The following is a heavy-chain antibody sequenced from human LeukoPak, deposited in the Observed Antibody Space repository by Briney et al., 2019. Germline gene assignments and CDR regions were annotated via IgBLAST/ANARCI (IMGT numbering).Heavy chain of an antibody. CDR2: IYYSGST. CDR1: GGSVSSGSYY. CDR3: ARTDVQVWL. J-gene: IGHJ4*02. V-gene: IGHV4-61*01. Sequence: SETLSLTCTVSGGSVSSGSYYWSWIRQPPGKGLEWIGYIYYSGSTNYNPSLKSRVTMSIDTSKRYFSLRLTSVAASDTAIYYCARTDVQVWLWGQGTLVTVSS. D-gene: IGHD5-12*01.